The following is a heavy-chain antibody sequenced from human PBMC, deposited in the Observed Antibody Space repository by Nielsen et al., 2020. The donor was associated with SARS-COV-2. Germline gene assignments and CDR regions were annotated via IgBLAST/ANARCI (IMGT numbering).Heavy chain of an antibody. CDR2: FDPEDGET. J-gene: IGHJ6*02. CDR1: GYTLTELS. Sequence: ASVKVSCKVSGYTLTELSMHWVRQAPGKGLEWMGGFDPEDGETIYAQKFQGRVTMTEDTSTDTAYMELSSLRTEDTAVYYCARDLGGTGDYYYGMDVWGQGTTVTVSS. D-gene: IGHD1/OR15-1a*01. V-gene: IGHV1-24*01. CDR3: ARDLGGTGDYYYGMDV.